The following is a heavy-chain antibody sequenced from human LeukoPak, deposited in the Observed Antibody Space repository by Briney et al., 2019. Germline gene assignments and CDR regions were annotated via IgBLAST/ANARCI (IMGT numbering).Heavy chain of an antibody. J-gene: IGHJ4*02. CDR3: AGDSNSGYHPN. D-gene: IGHD3-22*01. Sequence: GGSLRLSCVASGFTFSNYWMSWVRQAPGKGLGWVANIKLDGSEKFYVDSVRGRFTISRDNAKNSLYLQVTGLTTEDTAVYYCAGDSNSGYHPNWGQGTLVTVSS. V-gene: IGHV3-7*04. CDR1: GFTFSNYW. CDR2: IKLDGSEK.